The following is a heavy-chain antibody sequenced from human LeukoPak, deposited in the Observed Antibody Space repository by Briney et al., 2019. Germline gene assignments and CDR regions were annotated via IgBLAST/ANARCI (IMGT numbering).Heavy chain of an antibody. D-gene: IGHD3-22*01. CDR1: GVSINSHC. CDR3: ARVQDSSGYYYGFDY. V-gene: IGHV4-59*11. CDR2: IYYSGST. Sequence: SETLSLTCTVSGVSINSHCWSWIRQPPGKGLEWIGYIYYSGSTNYNPSLKSRVTISVDTSKNQFSLKLSSVTAADTAVYYCARVQDSSGYYYGFDYWGQGTLVTVSS. J-gene: IGHJ4*02.